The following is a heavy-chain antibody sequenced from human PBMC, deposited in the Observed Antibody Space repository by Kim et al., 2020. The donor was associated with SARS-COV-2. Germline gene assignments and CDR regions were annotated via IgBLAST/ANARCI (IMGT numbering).Heavy chain of an antibody. Sequence: CNASLKNRVTISVDKSNTQFSLKLRSVAAADTAVYYCGRLGIAVAAPFDSWGEGALVTVSS. V-gene: IGHV4-4*02. J-gene: IGHJ4*02. CDR3: GRLGIAVAAPFDS. D-gene: IGHD6-19*01.